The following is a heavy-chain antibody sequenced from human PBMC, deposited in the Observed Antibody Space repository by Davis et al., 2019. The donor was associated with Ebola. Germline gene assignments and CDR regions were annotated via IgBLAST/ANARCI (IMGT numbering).Heavy chain of an antibody. Sequence: ASVNVSCKASGYTFTSYVISWVRQPPAQGLEWIVWISAYNGNTNYAQKLQGRVTMTTDTSTSTAYMELRSLRSDDTAVYYCARGDIVVVPAAILDYYYYYMDVWGKGTTVTVSS. D-gene: IGHD2-2*02. V-gene: IGHV1-18*04. J-gene: IGHJ6*03. CDR2: ISAYNGNT. CDR3: ARGDIVVVPAAILDYYYYYMDV. CDR1: GYTFTSYV.